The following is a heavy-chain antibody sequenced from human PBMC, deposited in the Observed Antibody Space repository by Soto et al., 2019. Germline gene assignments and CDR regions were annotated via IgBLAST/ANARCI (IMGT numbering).Heavy chain of an antibody. CDR3: ARGITMVRGVPNWFDP. CDR1: GGSISSGGYY. CDR2: IYYSGST. Sequence: SETLSLTCTVSGGSISSGGYYWSWIRQHPGKGLEWIGYIYYSGSTYYNPSLKSRVTISVDTSKNQFSLKLSSVPAADTAVYYCARGITMVRGVPNWFDPWGQGTLVAVSS. J-gene: IGHJ5*02. V-gene: IGHV4-31*03. D-gene: IGHD3-10*01.